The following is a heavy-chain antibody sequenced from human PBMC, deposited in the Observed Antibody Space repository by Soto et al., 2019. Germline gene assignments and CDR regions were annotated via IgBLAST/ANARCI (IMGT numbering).Heavy chain of an antibody. CDR1: GGSISSGGYY. CDR2: IYYSGST. D-gene: IGHD2-2*02. J-gene: IGHJ5*02. CDR3: ARFLGDIVVVPAAITRFDP. V-gene: IGHV4-31*03. Sequence: KPSETLSLTCTVSGGSISSGGYYWSWIRQHPGKGLEWIGYIYYSGSTYYNPSLKSRVTISVDTSKNQFSLKLSSVTAADTAVYYCARFLGDIVVVPAAITRFDPWGQGTLVTVSS.